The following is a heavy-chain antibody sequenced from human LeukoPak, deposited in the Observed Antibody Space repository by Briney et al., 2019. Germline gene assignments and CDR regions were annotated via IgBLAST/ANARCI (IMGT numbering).Heavy chain of an antibody. CDR1: GFTFTNYY. CDR3: ARAFGGYDSQHFYYYMDV. J-gene: IGHJ6*03. Sequence: GGSLRLSCSASGFTFTNYYLNWVRQAPGKGLEWVSSISGGYSYINYAASVKGRFTISRDSAKNSLYLQMDSLRAEDTAVYYCARAFGGYDSQHFYYYMDVWGKGTTVTVSS. V-gene: IGHV3-21*06. D-gene: IGHD5-12*01. CDR2: ISGGYSYI.